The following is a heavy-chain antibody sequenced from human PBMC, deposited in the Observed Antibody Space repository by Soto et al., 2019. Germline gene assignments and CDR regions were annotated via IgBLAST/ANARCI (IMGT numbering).Heavy chain of an antibody. D-gene: IGHD2-21*02. CDR1: GGSISSYY. J-gene: IGHJ4*02. CDR3: AGGSVVVSDIRSSFDF. V-gene: IGHV4-59*08. Sequence: SETLSLTCTVSGGSISSYYWSWIRQPTGKGLEWIGYIYYSGSTNYNPSLKSRVTISVDTSKNQFSLKLSSVTAADTAVYYCAGGSVVVSDIRSSFDFWGRGPPATVSS. CDR2: IYYSGST.